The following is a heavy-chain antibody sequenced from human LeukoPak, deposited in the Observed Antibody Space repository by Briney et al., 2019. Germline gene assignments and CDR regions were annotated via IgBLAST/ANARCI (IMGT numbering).Heavy chain of an antibody. D-gene: IGHD2-15*01. CDR3: ARESTLGSGGVDV. J-gene: IGHJ6*04. V-gene: IGHV4-30-4*01. CDR2: IYYSGST. CDR1: GGSISSGDYY. Sequence: SETLSLTCTVSGGSISSGDYYWSWIRQPPGKGLEWIGYIYYSGSTYYNPSLKSRVTISVDTSKNQFSLKLSSVTAADTAVYYCARESTLGSGGVDVWDKGTTVTVSS.